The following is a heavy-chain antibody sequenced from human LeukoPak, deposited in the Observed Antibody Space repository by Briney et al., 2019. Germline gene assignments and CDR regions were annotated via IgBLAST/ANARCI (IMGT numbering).Heavy chain of an antibody. CDR3: AKSLSIAAPTGAFDI. CDR2: ISWNSGSI. Sequence: GGSLRLSCAASGFTFDDYAMHWVRQAPGKGLEWVSGISWNSGSIGYADSVKGRFTISRDNAKNSLYLQMNSLRAEDMALYYCAKSLSIAAPTGAFDIWGQGTTVTVSS. V-gene: IGHV3-9*03. J-gene: IGHJ3*02. CDR1: GFTFDDYA. D-gene: IGHD6-6*01.